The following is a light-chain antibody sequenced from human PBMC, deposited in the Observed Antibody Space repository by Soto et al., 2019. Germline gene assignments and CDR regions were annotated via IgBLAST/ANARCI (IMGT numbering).Light chain of an antibody. V-gene: IGLV2-23*02. CDR1: SSDVGSYNL. CDR2: EVT. Sequence: QSALTQPASVSGSPGQSITVSCTGTSSDVGSYNLVSWYQQHPGKAPKLMIYEVTKRPSGVSNRFSGSKSGNTASLTISGLQAEDEADYYCCSYAGGTTFVFGTGTKLTVL. CDR3: CSYAGGTTFV. J-gene: IGLJ1*01.